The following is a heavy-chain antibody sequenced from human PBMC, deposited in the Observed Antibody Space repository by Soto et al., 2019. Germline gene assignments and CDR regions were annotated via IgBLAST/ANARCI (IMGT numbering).Heavy chain of an antibody. CDR2: ISSSSSYI. J-gene: IGHJ4*02. CDR3: ARVKEGVFTGCWGGDCYTDY. Sequence: EVQLVESGGGLVKPGGSLRLSCAASGFTFSSYSMNWVRQAPGKGLEWVSSISSSSSYIYYADSVKGRFTISRDNAKNSLYLQMNSLRAEDTAVYYCARVKEGVFTGCWGGDCYTDYWGQGTLVTVSS. V-gene: IGHV3-21*01. D-gene: IGHD2-21*02. CDR1: GFTFSSYS.